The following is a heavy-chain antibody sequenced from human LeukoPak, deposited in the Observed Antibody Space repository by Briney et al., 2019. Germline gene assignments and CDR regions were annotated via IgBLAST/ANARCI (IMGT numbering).Heavy chain of an antibody. D-gene: IGHD4-11*01. CDR3: ARDSADSNGLY. CDR2: INSDGSST. J-gene: IGHJ4*02. V-gene: IGHV3-74*01. Sequence: GGSLRLSCAASGFTFSSYWMHWVRQAPGKGLVWVSRINSDGSSTRYADSVKGRFTISRDNAKNTLYLQTNSLRAEDTAVYYCARDSADSNGLYWGQGTLVTVSS. CDR1: GFTFSSYW.